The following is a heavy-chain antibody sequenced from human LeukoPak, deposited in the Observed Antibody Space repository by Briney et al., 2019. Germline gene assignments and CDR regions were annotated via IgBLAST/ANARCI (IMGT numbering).Heavy chain of an antibody. J-gene: IGHJ4*02. CDR1: GFSFSTYS. D-gene: IGHD6-19*01. Sequence: EAGGSLRLSCTASGFSFSTYSMTWVRQGPGEGLEWVSSIYNSGSKTFYADSVKGRFTISRDNSKNTLYLQMNSLTAEDTAIYYCSKDVVPDSGWDLDYWGQGTLVTVSS. CDR2: IYNSGSKT. V-gene: IGHV3-23*05. CDR3: SKDVVPDSGWDLDY.